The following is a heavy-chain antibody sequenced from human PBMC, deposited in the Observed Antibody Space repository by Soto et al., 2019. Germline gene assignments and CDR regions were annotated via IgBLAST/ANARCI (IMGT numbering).Heavy chain of an antibody. J-gene: IGHJ6*02. CDR2: INSDGSST. CDR3: ARDRWGGGRDMDV. Sequence: EVQLVESGGGLVQPGGPLRLSCAAFGFTFSTYWIHWVRQAPGKGLVWVSRINSDGSSTNYADSVKGRFTISRDNAKNTLFLQMSSLRAEDTAVYYCARDRWGGGRDMDVWGQGTTVTVSS. CDR1: GFTFSTYW. V-gene: IGHV3-74*01. D-gene: IGHD3-10*01.